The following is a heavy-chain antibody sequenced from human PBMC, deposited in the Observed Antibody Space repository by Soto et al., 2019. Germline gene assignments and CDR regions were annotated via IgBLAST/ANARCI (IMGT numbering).Heavy chain of an antibody. D-gene: IGHD3-16*01. CDR3: ATEAVPFDRPFDW. Sequence: QVQLVQSGAEVKKPGASVKVSCKASGYTFTGYYIHWVRQAPGQGLEWLGIINPSSGGTTYAQKFQGRVIMTRDTSTSTVYMELSSLRSEDTGLYYCATEAVPFDRPFDWWGQGTLVTVSS. J-gene: IGHJ4*02. V-gene: IGHV1-46*03. CDR2: INPSSGGT. CDR1: GYTFTGYY.